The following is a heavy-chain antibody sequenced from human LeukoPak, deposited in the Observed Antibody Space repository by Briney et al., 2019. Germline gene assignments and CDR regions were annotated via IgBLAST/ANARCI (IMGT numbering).Heavy chain of an antibody. J-gene: IGHJ4*02. CDR2: IHNSGRV. Sequence: PSETLSLTCGVNGGSFSNYFWTWIRQSPGKELEWIGDIHNSGRVNYNPSLGSRVTISVDTSKNQFSLKLNSVTAADTAVFYCAANSADYNTLGSSYKVWGQGTLVTVSS. V-gene: IGHV4-34*01. CDR3: AANSADYNTLGSSYKV. D-gene: IGHD3-10*01. CDR1: GGSFSNYF.